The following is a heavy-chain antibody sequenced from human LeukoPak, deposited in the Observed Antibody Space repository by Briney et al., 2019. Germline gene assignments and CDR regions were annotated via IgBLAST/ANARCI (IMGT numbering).Heavy chain of an antibody. Sequence: GGSLRLSCAASGFTFNNAWMSWVRQAPGKGLEWVSYISSSSSTIYYADSVKGRFTISRDNAKNSLYLQMNSLRDEDTAVYYCARLSMVRGAPHDYWGQGTLVTVSS. CDR3: ARLSMVRGAPHDY. V-gene: IGHV3-48*02. CDR2: ISSSSSTI. J-gene: IGHJ4*02. CDR1: GFTFNNAW. D-gene: IGHD3-10*01.